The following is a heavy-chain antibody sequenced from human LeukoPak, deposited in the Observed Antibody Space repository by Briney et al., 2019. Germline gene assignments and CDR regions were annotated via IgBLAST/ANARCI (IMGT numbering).Heavy chain of an antibody. CDR3: ARDPYNEIVVVPAASYYMDV. D-gene: IGHD2-2*01. V-gene: IGHV3-21*01. CDR2: ISSSSSYI. Sequence: GGSLRLSCAASGFTFSSYSMNWVRQAPGKGLEWVSSISSSSSYIYYADSVKGRFTISRDNAKNSLYLQMNSLRAEDTAVYYCARDPYNEIVVVPAASYYMDVWGKGTTVTVSS. CDR1: GFTFSSYS. J-gene: IGHJ6*03.